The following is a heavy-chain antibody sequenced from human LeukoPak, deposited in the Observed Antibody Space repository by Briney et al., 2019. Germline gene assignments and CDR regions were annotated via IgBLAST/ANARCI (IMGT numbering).Heavy chain of an antibody. CDR1: GGTFSSYA. J-gene: IGHJ4*02. CDR2: IIPIFGTA. V-gene: IGHV1-69*13. Sequence: ASVKVSCKASGGTFSSYAISWVRQAPGQGLEWMGGIIPIFGTANYAQKFQGRVTITADESTSTAYMELRSLRSDDTAVYYCARRQLVPGRSDYWGQGTLVTVSS. D-gene: IGHD6-6*01. CDR3: ARRQLVPGRSDY.